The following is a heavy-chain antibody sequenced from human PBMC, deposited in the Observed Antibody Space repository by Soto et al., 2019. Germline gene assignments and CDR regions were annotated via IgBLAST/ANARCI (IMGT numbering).Heavy chain of an antibody. J-gene: IGHJ4*02. D-gene: IGHD6-6*01. CDR3: AREEGAARPIDY. Sequence: EVQLVESGGGLVKPGGSLRLSCAASGFTFSSYTMNWVRQAPGKGLEWVSSISGSSSYIYYADSVKGRFTISRDNAKNSLYLEMNSLRAEDTAVYYCAREEGAARPIDYWGQGILVTVSS. V-gene: IGHV3-21*06. CDR2: ISGSSSYI. CDR1: GFTFSSYT.